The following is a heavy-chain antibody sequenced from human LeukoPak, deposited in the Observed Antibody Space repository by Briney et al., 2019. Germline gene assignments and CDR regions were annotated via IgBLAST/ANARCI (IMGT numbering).Heavy chain of an antibody. CDR1: GYTFTGYY. Sequence: ASVKVSCKASGYTFTGYYMHWVRQAPGQGLEWMGWINPNSGDTNYAQKFQGRVTMTRDTSISTAYMELSRLRSDDTAVYYCARATKGILTGYTKPFDYWGQGTLVTVSS. CDR2: INPNSGDT. J-gene: IGHJ4*02. V-gene: IGHV1-2*02. D-gene: IGHD3-9*01. CDR3: ARATKGILTGYTKPFDY.